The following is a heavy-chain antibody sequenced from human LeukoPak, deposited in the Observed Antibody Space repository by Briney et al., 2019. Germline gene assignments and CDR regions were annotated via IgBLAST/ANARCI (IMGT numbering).Heavy chain of an antibody. D-gene: IGHD1-26*01. CDR3: AKDAGGGGSYFLSPDY. Sequence: GGSLRLSCAASGFTFDDYAMHWVRQAPGKGLEWVSGISWNSGYIGYEDSVKGRFTISRDNAKNSLYLQMNSLRAEDTALYYCAKDAGGGGSYFLSPDYWGQGTLVTVSS. CDR1: GFTFDDYA. CDR2: ISWNSGYI. V-gene: IGHV3-9*01. J-gene: IGHJ4*02.